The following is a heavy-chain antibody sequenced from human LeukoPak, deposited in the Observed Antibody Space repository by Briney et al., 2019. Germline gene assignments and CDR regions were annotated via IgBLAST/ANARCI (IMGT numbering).Heavy chain of an antibody. CDR3: ARNGGGWSFDY. CDR2: MSYSGNS. J-gene: IGHJ4*02. CDR1: GGSISTYY. D-gene: IGHD6-19*01. Sequence: SETLSLTCTVSGGSISTYYWSWIRQSPGKGLEWIGYMSYSGNSNYSPSLESRVTVSVDTSKNQFSLKLTSVTAADTAVYCCARNGGGWSFDYWGQGTLVTVSS. V-gene: IGHV4-59*08.